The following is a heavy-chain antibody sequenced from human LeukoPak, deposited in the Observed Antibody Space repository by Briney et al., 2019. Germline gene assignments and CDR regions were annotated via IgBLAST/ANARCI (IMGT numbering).Heavy chain of an antibody. CDR2: INHSGSP. J-gene: IGHJ4*02. V-gene: IGHV4-34*01. CDR1: GGSFNGSF. D-gene: IGHD4-23*01. Sequence: SETLSLTCAVYGGSFNGSFWSWFGRPPGKGLEWIGEINHSGSPNYNPSLKSRVTISVDTSKNQVSLKLNSVTAADTAVYYCARVYRGSQFDYWGQGTLVTVSS. CDR3: ARVYRGSQFDY.